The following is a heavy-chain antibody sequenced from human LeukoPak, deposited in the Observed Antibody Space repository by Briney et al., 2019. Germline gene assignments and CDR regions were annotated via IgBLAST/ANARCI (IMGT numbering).Heavy chain of an antibody. J-gene: IGHJ4*02. CDR3: ARHPDIGTTDSLGFDF. V-gene: IGHV5-51*01. D-gene: IGHD1/OR15-1a*01. CDR2: IYPGDSDT. Sequence: GESLKISCKGSGYRFTSYWIGWVRQMPGKGLEWMGIIYPGDSDTRYSPSFQGQVTISADKSISTAYLQWSSLKASDTAIYYCARHPDIGTTDSLGFDFWGQGTLVTVSS. CDR1: GYRFTSYW.